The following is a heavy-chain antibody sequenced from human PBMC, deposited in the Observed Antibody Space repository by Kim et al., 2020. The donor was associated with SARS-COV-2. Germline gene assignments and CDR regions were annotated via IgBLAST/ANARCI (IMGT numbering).Heavy chain of an antibody. Sequence: GGSLRLSCAASGFTFSNAWMSWVRQAPGKGLEWVGRIKSKTDGGTTDYAAPVKGRFTISRDDSKNTLYLQMNSLKTEDTAVYYCTTEWLPHYYYYGMDVWGQGTTVTVSS. CDR2: IKSKTDGGTT. CDR3: TTEWLPHYYYYGMDV. CDR1: GFTFSNAW. V-gene: IGHV3-15*01. D-gene: IGHD3-22*01. J-gene: IGHJ6*02.